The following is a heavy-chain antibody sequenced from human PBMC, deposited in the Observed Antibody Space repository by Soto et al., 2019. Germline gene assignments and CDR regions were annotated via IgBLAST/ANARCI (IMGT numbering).Heavy chain of an antibody. Sequence: PSQTLSLTCAISGDSVSSNSAAWNWIRQSPSRGLEWLGRTYYRSKWYNDYAVSVKSRITINPDTSKNQFSLQLNSVTPEDTAVYYCARGVWQLVHVMNGMDVWGQGTTVTVSS. CDR1: GDSVSSNSAA. D-gene: IGHD6-13*01. J-gene: IGHJ6*02. V-gene: IGHV6-1*01. CDR2: TYYRSKWYN. CDR3: ARGVWQLVHVMNGMDV.